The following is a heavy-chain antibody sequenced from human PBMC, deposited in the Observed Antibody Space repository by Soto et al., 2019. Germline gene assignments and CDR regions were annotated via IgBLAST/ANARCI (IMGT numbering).Heavy chain of an antibody. CDR3: AKDREYYDFWSGPEIFYYYYGMDV. CDR1: GFTFSSYG. Sequence: PGGSLRLSCAASGFTFSSYGMHWVRQAPGKGLEWVAVISYDGSNKYYADSVKGRFTISRDNSKNTLYLQMNSLRAEDTAVHYCAKDREYYDFWSGPEIFYYYYGMDVWGQGTTVTVSS. V-gene: IGHV3-30*18. D-gene: IGHD3-3*01. J-gene: IGHJ6*02. CDR2: ISYDGSNK.